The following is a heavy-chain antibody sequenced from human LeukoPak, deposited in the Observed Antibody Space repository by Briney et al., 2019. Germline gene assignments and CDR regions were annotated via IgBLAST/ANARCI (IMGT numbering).Heavy chain of an antibody. V-gene: IGHV4-34*01. D-gene: IGHD1-14*01. Sequence: SETLSLTCAVYGGSFSGYYWSWIRQPPGKGLEWIGEINHSGSTNYNPSLKSRVTISVDTSKNQFSLKLSSVTAADTAVYYCALKSTTWFDPRGQGTLVTVSS. CDR1: GGSFSGYY. CDR3: ALKSTTWFDP. J-gene: IGHJ5*02. CDR2: INHSGST.